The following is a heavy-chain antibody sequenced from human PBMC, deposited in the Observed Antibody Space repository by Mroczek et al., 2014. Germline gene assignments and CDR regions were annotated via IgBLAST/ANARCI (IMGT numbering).Heavy chain of an antibody. CDR2: ISGSGGST. J-gene: IGHJ4*02. Sequence: VQLVESGGGLVQPGGSLRLSCAASGFTFSSYAMSWVRQAPGKGLEWVSAISGSGGSTYYADSVKGRFTISRDNSKNTLYLQMNSLRAEDTAVYYCAKIEPAHYYDFWSGYVSTALRGYYFDYWGQGTPGHRL. CDR3: AKIEPAHYYDFWSGYVSTALRGYYFDY. V-gene: IGHV3-23*04. D-gene: IGHD3-3*01. CDR1: GFTFSSYA.